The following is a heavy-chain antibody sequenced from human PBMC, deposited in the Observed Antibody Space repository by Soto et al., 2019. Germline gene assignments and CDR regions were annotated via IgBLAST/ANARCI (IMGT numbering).Heavy chain of an antibody. CDR2: TRNKAKNYNT. J-gene: IGHJ6*02. D-gene: IGHD6-13*01. Sequence: GGSLRLSCTASGFTFSDHYMDWVRQAPGKGLEWVGRTRNKAKNYNTEYAASVKGRFTVSRDDSKNSLYLQMNSLQTEDTAVYYCARGSSWLQDPNYYYALDVWGQGTTVTVS. V-gene: IGHV3-72*01. CDR1: GFTFSDHY. CDR3: ARGSSWLQDPNYYYALDV.